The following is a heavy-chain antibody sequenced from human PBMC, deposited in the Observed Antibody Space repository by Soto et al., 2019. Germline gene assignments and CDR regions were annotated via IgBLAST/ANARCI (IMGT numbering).Heavy chain of an antibody. CDR3: VRPNSYSLTYVGH. V-gene: IGHV5-51*01. CDR1: VYTFTIYW. Sequence: DVQRVQSGPEVRKPGESLKISCKGAVYTFTIYWIVWVRQVPGRGLELMGSIYPDGATTTYNQDFQGEVTISADKSIYTDYLQWSRLQASDTAIYCFVRPNSYSLTYVGHWGQGTLLTVSS. J-gene: IGHJ4*02. CDR2: IYPDGATT. D-gene: IGHD1-26*01.